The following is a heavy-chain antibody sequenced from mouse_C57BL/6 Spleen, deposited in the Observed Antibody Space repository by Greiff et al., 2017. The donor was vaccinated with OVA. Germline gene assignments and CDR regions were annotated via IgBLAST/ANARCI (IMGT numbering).Heavy chain of an antibody. V-gene: IGHV1-15*01. Sequence: VQLQQSGAELVRPGASVTLSCKASGYTFTDYEMHWVKQTPVHGLEWIGAIDPETGGTAYNQKFKGKAILTADKSSSTAYMELRSLTSEDSAVYYCTRIYDGNYSWFAYWGQGTLVTVSA. CDR2: IDPETGGT. D-gene: IGHD2-1*01. CDR1: GYTFTDYE. CDR3: TRIYDGNYSWFAY. J-gene: IGHJ3*01.